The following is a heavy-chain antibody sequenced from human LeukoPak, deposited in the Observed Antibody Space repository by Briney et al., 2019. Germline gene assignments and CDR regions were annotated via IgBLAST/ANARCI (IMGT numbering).Heavy chain of an antibody. J-gene: IGHJ4*02. Sequence: GGSLRLSCAASGFTFSDYYMSWIRQAPGKGLEWVSYISSSGSTIYYADSVKGRFTISRDNAKNSLYLRMNSLRAEDTAVYYCATANWNDVHYFDYWGQGTLVTVSS. CDR2: ISSSGSTI. CDR3: ATANWNDVHYFDY. D-gene: IGHD1-1*01. V-gene: IGHV3-11*01. CDR1: GFTFSDYY.